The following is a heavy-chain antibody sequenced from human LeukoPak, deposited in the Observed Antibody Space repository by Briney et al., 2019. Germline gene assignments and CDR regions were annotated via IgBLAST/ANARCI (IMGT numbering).Heavy chain of an antibody. J-gene: IGHJ3*02. D-gene: IGHD4-17*01. V-gene: IGHV3-23*01. CDR1: GFTFSSYA. CDR3: ARDPGDYVGNDAFDI. Sequence: PGGSLRLSCASSGFTFSSYAMSWVRQAPGTGLEWVSTITGGGASTFYADSVKGRFTISRNNSKNTVYLQMNSLRAEDTAVYYCARDPGDYVGNDAFDIWGQGTMVTVSS. CDR2: ITGGGAST.